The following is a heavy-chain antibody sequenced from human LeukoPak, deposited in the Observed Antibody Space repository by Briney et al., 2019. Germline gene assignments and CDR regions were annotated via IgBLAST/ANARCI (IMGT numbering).Heavy chain of an antibody. CDR1: GYTFTSYY. Sequence: ASVKVSCKASGYTFTSYYIHWVRQAPGQGFEWMSIINPSGGSTGYAQKFQGRVTMTRDTSTSTVYMELNSLRSDDTAVYYCARDASTHFDYWGQGTLVTVSS. J-gene: IGHJ4*02. CDR2: INPSGGST. V-gene: IGHV1-46*01. CDR3: ARDASTHFDY.